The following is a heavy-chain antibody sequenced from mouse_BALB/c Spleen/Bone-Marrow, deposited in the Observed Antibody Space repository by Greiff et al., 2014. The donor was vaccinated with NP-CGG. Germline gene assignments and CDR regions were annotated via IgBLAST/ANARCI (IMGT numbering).Heavy chain of an antibody. Sequence: VQLKESGGGLVQPGGSLKLSCAASGFTFSSYGMSWVRQTPDKRLELVATINSNGGSTYYPDSVKGRFTISRDNAKNTLYLQMSSLKSEDTAMYYCARERYYGNGRIFEYWAKAPLSQSPQ. J-gene: IGHJ2*01. CDR2: INSNGGST. CDR1: GFTFSSYG. D-gene: IGHD1-1*01. CDR3: ARERYYGNGRIFEY. V-gene: IGHV5-6-3*01.